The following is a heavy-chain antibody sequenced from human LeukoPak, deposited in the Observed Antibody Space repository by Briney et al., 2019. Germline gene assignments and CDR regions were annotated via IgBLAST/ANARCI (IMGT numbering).Heavy chain of an antibody. CDR1: GFTFSSYA. V-gene: IGHV3-23*01. CDR2: ISGSGGTT. CDR3: AKSGLDYGDYGGFQENYFDY. Sequence: GGSLRLSCAASGFTFSSYAMSWVRQAPGKGLEWVSAISGSGGTTYYADSVKGRFTISRDNSKNTLYLQMNSLRAEDTAVYYCAKSGLDYGDYGGFQENYFDYWGQGTLVTVSS. J-gene: IGHJ4*02. D-gene: IGHD4-17*01.